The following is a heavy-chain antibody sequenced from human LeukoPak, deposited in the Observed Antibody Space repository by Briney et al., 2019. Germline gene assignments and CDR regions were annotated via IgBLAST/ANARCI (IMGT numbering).Heavy chain of an antibody. CDR3: AKDGELCSGGSCYSSIYYFDY. J-gene: IGHJ4*02. CDR1: GFTFSSYA. D-gene: IGHD2-15*01. V-gene: IGHV3-23*01. CDR2: ISGSGGST. Sequence: PGGSLRLSCAASGFTFSSYAMSWVRQAPGKGLEWVSAISGSGGSTYYADSVKGRFTISRDNSKNTLYLQMNSLRAEDTAVYYCAKDGELCSGGSCYSSIYYFDYWGQGTLVTVSS.